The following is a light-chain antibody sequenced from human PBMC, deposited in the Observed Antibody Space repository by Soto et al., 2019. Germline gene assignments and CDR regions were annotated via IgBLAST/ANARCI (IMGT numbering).Light chain of an antibody. CDR2: DAS. Sequence: EIVLTQYPGTLSLSPGERSTLSCMAIQSVSSSYLGWYQQKPGQAPRLLIYDASSRATCVPDRFSGGGSGTDFTLTISRLEPEDFAVYYCQHYAMSPPFTFGPGTKVDIK. CDR1: QSVSSSY. V-gene: IGKV3-20*01. CDR3: QHYAMSPPFT. J-gene: IGKJ3*01.